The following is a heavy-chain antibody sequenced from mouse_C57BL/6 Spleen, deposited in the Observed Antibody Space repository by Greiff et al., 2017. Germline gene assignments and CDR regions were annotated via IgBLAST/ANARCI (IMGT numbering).Heavy chain of an antibody. CDR2: FYPGSGSI. CDR3: ARHEEGYYGSRDWYFDV. V-gene: IGHV1-62-2*01. J-gene: IGHJ1*03. Sequence: QVQLQQSGAGLVEPGASVKLSCKASGYTFTEYTIHWVKQRSGQGLEWIGWFYPGSGSIKYNEKFKDKATLTADKSSSTVYMELSRLTSEDSAVYFCARHEEGYYGSRDWYFDVWGTGTTVTVSS. CDR1: GYTFTEYT. D-gene: IGHD1-1*01.